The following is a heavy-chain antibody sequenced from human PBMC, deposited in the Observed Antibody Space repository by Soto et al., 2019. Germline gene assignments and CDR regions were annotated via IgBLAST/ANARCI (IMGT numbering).Heavy chain of an antibody. J-gene: IGHJ4*02. Sequence: QVQLVESGGGVVQPGTSLRLSCAASGFTFRSHGMHWVRQVPVKGLEWVAAISNDGRSKYYADSVKGRFSISRDNSENTMYLQMNSLRVEDTAMYYCAKQYEFGGLEDYWGQGTLVTVSS. V-gene: IGHV3-30*18. CDR1: GFTFRSHG. D-gene: IGHD3-3*01. CDR2: ISNDGRSK. CDR3: AKQYEFGGLEDY.